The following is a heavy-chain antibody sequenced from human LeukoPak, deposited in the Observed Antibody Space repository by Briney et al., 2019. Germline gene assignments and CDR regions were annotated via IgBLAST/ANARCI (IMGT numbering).Heavy chain of an antibody. Sequence: PSETLSLTCSVSGYSSSNDYYWGWIRQSPEKGLEWLGRIAHSGSTYYNPSLRSRVTNSSDMPKNQYSLDLNSETAADTAVYYCAGISTGSCFRHWGQGTLVTVSS. CDR1: GYSSSNDYY. J-gene: IGHJ1*01. CDR2: IAHSGST. D-gene: IGHD4-17*01. V-gene: IGHV4-38-2*02. CDR3: AGISTGSCFRH.